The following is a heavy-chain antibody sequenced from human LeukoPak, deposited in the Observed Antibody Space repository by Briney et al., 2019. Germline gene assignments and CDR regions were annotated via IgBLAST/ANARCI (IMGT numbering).Heavy chain of an antibody. Sequence: SETLSLTCTVSGGSISXXYWSWIRQPPGKGLXXXXXIYYSGSXXXXXXXXXXXXXXXXXSXNQFSLXLSSVTAADTAVYYCARGGVSSSWYSNWFDPWGQGTLVTVSS. D-gene: IGHD6-13*01. J-gene: IGHJ5*02. CDR3: ARGGVSSSWYSNWFDP. CDR1: GGSISXXY. V-gene: IGHV4-59*01. CDR2: IYYSGSX.